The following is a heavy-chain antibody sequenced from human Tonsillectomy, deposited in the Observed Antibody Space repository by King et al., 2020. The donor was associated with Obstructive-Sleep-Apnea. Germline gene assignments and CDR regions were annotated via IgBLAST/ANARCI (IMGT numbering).Heavy chain of an antibody. D-gene: IGHD3-10*01. CDR1: GFSLSTSGMC. J-gene: IGHJ4*02. CDR3: ARLTYYYGSGSYLHYDY. V-gene: IGHV2-70*11. Sequence: VTLKESGPALVKPTQTLTLTCTFSGFSLSTSGMCVSWIRQPPGKSLEWLARIDWDDDKYYSTSLKTRLTISKDTSKNQVVLTMTNMDPLDTATYYCARLTYYYGSGSYLHYDYWGQGTLVTVSS. CDR2: IDWDDDK.